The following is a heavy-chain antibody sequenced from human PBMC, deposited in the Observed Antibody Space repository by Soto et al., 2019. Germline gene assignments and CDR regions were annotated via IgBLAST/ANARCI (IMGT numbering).Heavy chain of an antibody. CDR3: AIDPPTYGDFLFDY. CDR1: GFTFSSYG. CDR2: IYYDGSNK. Sequence: QVQLVESGGGVVQPGRSLRLSCAASGFTFSSYGMHWVRQAPGKGLEWVAMIYYDGSNKYYADSVKGRFTISRDNSKNTLFLQMDSLTAEDTAVYYCAIDPPTYGDFLFDYWGQGTLVTVSS. D-gene: IGHD4-17*01. V-gene: IGHV3-33*01. J-gene: IGHJ4*02.